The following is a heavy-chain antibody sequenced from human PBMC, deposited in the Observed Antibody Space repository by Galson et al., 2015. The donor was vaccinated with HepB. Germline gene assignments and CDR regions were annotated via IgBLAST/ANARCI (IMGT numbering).Heavy chain of an antibody. V-gene: IGHV3-30-3*01. CDR2: ISYDGSSK. D-gene: IGHD3-3*01. Sequence: SLRLSCAASGFTFSYYAIYWVRQSPGKGLEWVALISYDGSSKFYSDSVKGRFTVSRDNSKNTLYLQMNSLRPEDTAMYYCARDRIRSSWSGFLGHYGMDVWGQGTTVTVSS. J-gene: IGHJ6*02. CDR1: GFTFSYYA. CDR3: ARDRIRSSWSGFLGHYGMDV.